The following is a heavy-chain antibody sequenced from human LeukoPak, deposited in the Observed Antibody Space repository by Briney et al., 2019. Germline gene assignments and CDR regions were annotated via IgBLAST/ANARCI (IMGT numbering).Heavy chain of an antibody. D-gene: IGHD2-15*01. Sequence: SETLSPTCAVSGYSISSGYYWGCIRQPPGKGLEWIGSIYHSGSTNYNPSLKSRVTISVDTSKNQFSLKLSSVTAADTAVYYCARHFRGGSLPSDYWGQGTLVTVSS. J-gene: IGHJ4*02. V-gene: IGHV4-38-2*01. CDR1: GYSISSGYY. CDR3: ARHFRGGSLPSDY. CDR2: IYHSGST.